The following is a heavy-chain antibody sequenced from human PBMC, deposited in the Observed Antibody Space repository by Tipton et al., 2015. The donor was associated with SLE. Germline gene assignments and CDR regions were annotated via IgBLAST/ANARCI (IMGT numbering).Heavy chain of an antibody. CDR3: TREGGAAAGGAFDI. V-gene: IGHV3-74*01. J-gene: IGHJ3*02. Sequence: GSLRLSCAASGFTFSGYWMHWVRQAPGKGLVWVSRIYTDGSRTHYADSVKGRFTISRDNSKNTLYLQMNSLRAEDTAVYYCTREGGAAAGGAFDIWGQGTMVTVSS. CDR1: GFTFSGYW. CDR2: IYTDGSRT. D-gene: IGHD6-13*01.